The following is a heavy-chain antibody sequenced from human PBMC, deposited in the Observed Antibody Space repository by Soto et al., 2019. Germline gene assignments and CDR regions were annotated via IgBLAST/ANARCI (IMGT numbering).Heavy chain of an antibody. CDR1: GFTFSSYV. CDR2: ISGSGGST. CDR3: AKGLGNSNRILFDY. D-gene: IGHD4-4*01. Sequence: EVQLLESGGGLVQPGGSLRLSCAASGFTFSSYVMSWVRQAPGKGLEWVSAISGSGGSTYYADSVKGRFTISRDNSKNTLYVQMNSVRAEDTAVYYCAKGLGNSNRILFDYWGQGTLVTVSS. V-gene: IGHV3-23*01. J-gene: IGHJ4*02.